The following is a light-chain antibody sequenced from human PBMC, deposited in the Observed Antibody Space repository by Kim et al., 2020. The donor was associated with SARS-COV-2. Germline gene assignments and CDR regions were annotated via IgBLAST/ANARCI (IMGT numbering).Light chain of an antibody. CDR3: QQRSNWPTT. Sequence: EVVLTLSPATLSLSPVEGATPSCRGRQSVSSSLAWYQQNPGQAPRLLIYDASNRATGIPARFSGSGFGTDFTLTSNSLEPEDFAVYYCQQRSNWPTTFGGGTKVDIQ. CDR1: QSVSSS. V-gene: IGKV3-11*01. J-gene: IGKJ4*01. CDR2: DAS.